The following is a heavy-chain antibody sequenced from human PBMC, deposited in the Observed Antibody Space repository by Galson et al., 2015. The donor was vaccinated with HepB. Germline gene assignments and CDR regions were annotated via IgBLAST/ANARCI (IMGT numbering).Heavy chain of an antibody. D-gene: IGHD7-27*01. Sequence: SLRLSCAASGFTFSRHGMHWVRQAPGKGLEWVAFISYDGSKKYYADSVKGRFTISRDNSKNTLNVQMNSLRADDTAVYYCAKGSGYYFDYWGQGTLVTVSS. CDR2: ISYDGSKK. J-gene: IGHJ4*02. V-gene: IGHV3-30*18. CDR3: AKGSGYYFDY. CDR1: GFTFSRHG.